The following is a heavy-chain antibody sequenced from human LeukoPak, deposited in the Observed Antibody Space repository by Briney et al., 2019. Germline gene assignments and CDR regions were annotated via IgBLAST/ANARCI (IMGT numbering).Heavy chain of an antibody. CDR2: ISAYNGNT. V-gene: IGHV1-18*01. Sequence: GASVKVSCKXSGYTFTSYGISWVRQAPGQGLEWMGWISAYNGNTNYAQKLQGRVTMTTDTSTSTAYMELRSLRSDDTAVYYCARDLGEGIYYYDSSGYYLAWGQGTLVTVSS. CDR3: ARDLGEGIYYYDSSGYYLA. CDR1: GYTFTSYG. J-gene: IGHJ5*02. D-gene: IGHD3-22*01.